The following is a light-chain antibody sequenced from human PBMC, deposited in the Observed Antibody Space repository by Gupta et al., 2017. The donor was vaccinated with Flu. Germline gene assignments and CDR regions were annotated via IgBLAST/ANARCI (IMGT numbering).Light chain of an antibody. J-gene: IGLJ1*01. V-gene: IGLV1-44*01. Sequence: QSLLTQPPSASRTPGQRVTISCSGGSSNIGSNTVNWYQQLPGTAPKLLIYSSNQRPSGVPDRFSGSKSGTSASLAISGLQSEDEGDYYCAAWDDRLDGEVFGSGTEVTVL. CDR3: AAWDDRLDGEV. CDR1: SSNIGSNT. CDR2: SSN.